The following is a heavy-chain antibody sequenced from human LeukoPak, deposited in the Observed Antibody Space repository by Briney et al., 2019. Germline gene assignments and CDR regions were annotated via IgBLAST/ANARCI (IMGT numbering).Heavy chain of an antibody. J-gene: IGHJ6*02. CDR2: INPSGGST. CDR1: GYTFTSYY. CDR3: ASGGWSLQYGMDV. D-gene: IGHD6-19*01. Sequence: ASVTVSCKASGYTFTSYYMHWVRQAPGQGLEWMGIINPSGGSTSYAQKFQGRVTITTDESTSTAYMELSSLRSEDTAVYYCASGGWSLQYGMDVWGQGTTVTVSS. V-gene: IGHV1-46*01.